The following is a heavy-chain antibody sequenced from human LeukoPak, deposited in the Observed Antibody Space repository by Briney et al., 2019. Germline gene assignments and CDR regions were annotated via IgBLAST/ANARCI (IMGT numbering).Heavy chain of an antibody. CDR3: ARAYCSGGSCYIGYYYGMDV. D-gene: IGHD2-15*01. CDR2: IYHSGST. CDR1: GGSISSSNW. Sequence: SETLSLTCAVSGGSISSSNWWSWVRQPPGQGLEWIGEIYHSGSTNYNPSLKSRVTISVDKSKNQFSLKLSSVTAADTAVYYCARAYCSGGSCYIGYYYGMDVWGKGTTVTVSS. J-gene: IGHJ6*04. V-gene: IGHV4-4*02.